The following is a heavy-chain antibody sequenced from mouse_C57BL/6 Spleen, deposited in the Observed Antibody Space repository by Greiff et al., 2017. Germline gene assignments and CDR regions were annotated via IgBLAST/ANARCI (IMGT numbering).Heavy chain of an antibody. V-gene: IGHV10-1*01. J-gene: IGHJ1*03. D-gene: IGHD2-1*01. Sequence: EVHLVESGGGLVQPKGSLKLSCAASGFSFNTYAMNWVRQAPGKGLEWVARIRSKSNNYATYYADSVKDRFTISRDDSESMLYLQMNNLKTEDTAMYYCVSHYGNWYFDVWGTGTTVTVSS. CDR1: GFSFNTYA. CDR2: IRSKSNNYAT. CDR3: VSHYGNWYFDV.